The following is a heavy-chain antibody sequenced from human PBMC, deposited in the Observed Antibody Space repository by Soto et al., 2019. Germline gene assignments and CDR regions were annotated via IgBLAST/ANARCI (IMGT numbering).Heavy chain of an antibody. V-gene: IGHV3-74*01. CDR1: GFTFSRYW. CDR3: ARLPVDTVTSLDY. J-gene: IGHJ4*02. D-gene: IGHD5-18*01. Sequence: EVQLVESGGDLVQPGGFLRLSCATSGFTFSRYWMHWVRQVPGKGLVWVSRINSDGSSISYSDSVKGRFTISRDNANNTLYLQMNSLRVEDSCVYYCARLPVDTVTSLDYWGQGTLVTVSS. CDR2: INSDGSSI.